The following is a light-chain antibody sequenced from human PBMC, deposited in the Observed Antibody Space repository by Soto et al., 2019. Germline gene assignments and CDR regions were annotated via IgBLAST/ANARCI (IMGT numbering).Light chain of an antibody. V-gene: IGKV3-11*01. CDR2: DAS. J-gene: IGKJ2*01. CDR3: QHRSNWPT. CDR1: QTISRY. Sequence: EIVLTQSPATLSLSPGERATLSCRASQTISRYLAWYQRKPGQAPRLLIYDASNRATGIPARFSGSGSGTDFTLTISSLEPEDFAVYYCQHRSNWPTFGQGTKLEIK.